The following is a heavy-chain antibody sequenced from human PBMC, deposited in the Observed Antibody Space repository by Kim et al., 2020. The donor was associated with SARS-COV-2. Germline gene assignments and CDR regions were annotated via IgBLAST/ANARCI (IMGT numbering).Heavy chain of an antibody. CDR3: ATDYAIFGVATAVDY. Sequence: QKFQGRATMTEDTSTDTAYMELSSLRSEDTAVYYCATDYAIFGVATAVDYWGQGTLVTVSS. D-gene: IGHD3-3*01. J-gene: IGHJ4*02. V-gene: IGHV1-24*01.